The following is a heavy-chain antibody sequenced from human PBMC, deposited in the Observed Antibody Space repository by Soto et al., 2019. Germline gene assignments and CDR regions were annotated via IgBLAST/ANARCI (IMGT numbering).Heavy chain of an antibody. CDR1: GYTFTGYY. Sequence: GASVKVSCKASGYTFTGYYMHWVRQAPGQRLEWMGWINPNSGGTNYAQKFQGRVTMTRDTSISTAYMELSRLRSDDTAVYYCARAELLWFGELGSYFDYWGQGTLVTVSS. V-gene: IGHV1-2*02. CDR2: INPNSGGT. J-gene: IGHJ4*02. CDR3: ARAELLWFGELGSYFDY. D-gene: IGHD3-10*01.